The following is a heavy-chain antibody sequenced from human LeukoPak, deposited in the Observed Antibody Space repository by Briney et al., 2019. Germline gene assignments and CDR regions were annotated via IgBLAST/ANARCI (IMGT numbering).Heavy chain of an antibody. CDR1: GFTFSASW. Sequence: GGSLRLSCAASGFTFSASWMSWVRQAPGKGLEWLANIKQDGTEKYSADSLKGRFTVSRDNVKKLLYLEMNSLRVEDTAVYYCARVGPPYYYYYMDVWGEGTTVTVSS. J-gene: IGHJ6*03. V-gene: IGHV3-7*04. CDR2: IKQDGTEK. CDR3: ARVGPPYYYYYMDV.